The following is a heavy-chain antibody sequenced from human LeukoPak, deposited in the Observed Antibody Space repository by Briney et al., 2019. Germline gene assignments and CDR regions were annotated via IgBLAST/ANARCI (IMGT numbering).Heavy chain of an antibody. CDR1: GGTFSSYA. D-gene: IGHD3-9*01. CDR2: IIPIFGTA. V-gene: IGHV1-69*13. Sequence: ASVKVSCKASGGTFSSYAISWVRQAPGQGLEWMGGIIPIFGTANYAQKFQGRVTITADESTSTAYMELSSLRSEDTAVYYCARAAYDILTGYYMGDYWGQGTLVTVSS. CDR3: ARAAYDILTGYYMGDY. J-gene: IGHJ4*02.